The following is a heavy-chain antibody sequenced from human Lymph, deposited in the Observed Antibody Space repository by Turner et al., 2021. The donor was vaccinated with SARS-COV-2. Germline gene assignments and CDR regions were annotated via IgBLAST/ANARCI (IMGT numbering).Heavy chain of an antibody. V-gene: IGHV3-30-3*01. CDR3: ARPSSGSYFSPFDY. Sequence: QVQLVESGGGVVQPGRSLRLSCAASGFTFSTYAIHWVRQAPGKGLEWVALISYDGSNRYYAESVKGRFTISRDNSKNTLYLQMNSLRPEDTAVYYCARPSSGSYFSPFDYWGQGTLVTVSS. D-gene: IGHD1-26*01. CDR2: ISYDGSNR. CDR1: GFTFSTYA. J-gene: IGHJ4*02.